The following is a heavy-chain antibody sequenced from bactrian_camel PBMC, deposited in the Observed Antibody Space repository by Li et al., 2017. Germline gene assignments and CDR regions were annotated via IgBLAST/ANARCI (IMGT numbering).Heavy chain of an antibody. CDR1: YTRRPNY. J-gene: IGHJ4*01. CDR3: AADPRSKHEAVVSGTRCTFTS. CDR2: IATGSGNT. V-gene: IGHV3S40*01. D-gene: IGHD1*01. Sequence: DVQLVESGGGSVQAGGSLRLSCTYTRRPNYVTWFRQGPGNGREGVARIATGSGNTYYADSVKGRFTISRDYADNTFYLQMNNQQPEDTGTYYCAADPRSKHEAVVSGTRCTFTSWGQGTQVTVS.